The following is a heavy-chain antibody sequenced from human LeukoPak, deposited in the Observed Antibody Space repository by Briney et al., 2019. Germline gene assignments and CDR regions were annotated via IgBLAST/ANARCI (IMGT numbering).Heavy chain of an antibody. CDR2: ISYDGIVT. Sequence: GGSLRLSCVASEFIFSKHAMHWVRQAPGKGLEWLSFISYDGIVTSYTDSVKGRFTISRDNSKNILSLQMNSLRAEDTVVYYCARDLSERYCVDSWGQGTLVIVSS. CDR3: ARDLSERYCVDS. CDR1: EFIFSKHA. D-gene: IGHD2-21*01. J-gene: IGHJ5*01. V-gene: IGHV3-30-3*01.